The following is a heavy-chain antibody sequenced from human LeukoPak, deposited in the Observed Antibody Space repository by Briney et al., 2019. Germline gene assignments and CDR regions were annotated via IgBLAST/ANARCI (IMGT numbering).Heavy chain of an antibody. Sequence: PGGSLRLSCAASGFTVSSNYMSWVRQAPGKGLEWVSVIYSGGSTYYADSVKGRFTISRDNSKNTLYLQMNSLRAEDTAVYYCARDRRQWLVQVGYYYGMDVWGQGTTVTVSS. CDR1: GFTVSSNY. CDR2: IYSGGST. CDR3: ARDRRQWLVQVGYYYGMDV. D-gene: IGHD6-19*01. V-gene: IGHV3-66*01. J-gene: IGHJ6*02.